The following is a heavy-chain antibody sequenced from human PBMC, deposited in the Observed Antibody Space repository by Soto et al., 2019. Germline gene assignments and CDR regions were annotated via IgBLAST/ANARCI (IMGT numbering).Heavy chain of an antibody. CDR2: IIPIFGTA. CDR1: GGTFSSYA. V-gene: IGHV1-69*06. D-gene: IGHD1-7*01. Sequence: QVQLVQSGAEVKKPGSSVKVSCKVSGGTFSSYAISWVRQSPGQGLEWMGGIIPIFGTANYAQKFQGRVTITADKSTSTAYRELSSMRSEDTAVYYCARDQVELRWGWFDPWGQGTLVTVSS. CDR3: ARDQVELRWGWFDP. J-gene: IGHJ5*02.